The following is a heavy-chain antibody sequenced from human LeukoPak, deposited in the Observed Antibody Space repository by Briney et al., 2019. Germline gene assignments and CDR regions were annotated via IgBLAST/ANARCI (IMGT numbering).Heavy chain of an antibody. CDR3: GRAGPVSKDHFIDV. D-gene: IGHD2-2*01. V-gene: IGHV3-7*01. Sequence: GGSLRLSCAVSGFTFTNYWMSWARQSPGKGLEWVANIYLDGSRAYYVDSVKGRFTISRDNAKNSLFLQMNSLSAEDTAVYYCGRAGPVSKDHFIDVWGKGTTVTVSS. CDR2: IYLDGSRA. J-gene: IGHJ6*03. CDR1: GFTFTNYW.